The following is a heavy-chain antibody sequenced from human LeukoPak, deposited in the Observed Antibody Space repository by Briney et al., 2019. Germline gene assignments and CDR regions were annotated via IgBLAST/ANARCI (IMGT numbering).Heavy chain of an antibody. CDR3: AKEYSYGYQDPTFDY. V-gene: IGHV3-23*01. CDR1: GFTFTSYS. J-gene: IGHJ4*02. CDR2: ISGSGGST. Sequence: GGSLRLSCAASGFTFTSYSMSWVRQAPGKGLEWVSAISGSGGSTYYADSVKGRFTISRDNSRNTLYLQMNSLRAEDTAVYYCAKEYSYGYQDPTFDYRGQGTLVTVSS. D-gene: IGHD5-18*01.